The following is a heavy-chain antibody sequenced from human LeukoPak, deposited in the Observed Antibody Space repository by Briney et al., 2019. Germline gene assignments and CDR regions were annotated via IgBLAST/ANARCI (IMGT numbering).Heavy chain of an antibody. CDR3: ARGAEEDWGFDY. V-gene: IGHV3-23*01. CDR1: GFTFSSYA. D-gene: IGHD7-27*01. J-gene: IGHJ4*02. CDR2: ISGSGGST. Sequence: AGGSLRLSCAASGFTFSSYAMSWVRQAPGKGLEWVSAISGSGGSTYYADSVKGRFTISRDNSKNTLYLQMNSLRAEDTAEYYCARGAEEDWGFDYWGQGTLVTVSS.